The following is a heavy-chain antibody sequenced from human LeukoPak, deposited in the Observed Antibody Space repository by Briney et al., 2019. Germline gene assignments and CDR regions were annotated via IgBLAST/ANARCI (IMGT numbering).Heavy chain of an antibody. Sequence: PSETLSLTCSVSGGSISSRYYWGWIRQSPGKGLEWIGSIYYSGSTNYNPSLKSRVTISLDTSKNQFSLKLSSVTAADTAVYYCASVRGYSSGWYASGFDPWGQGTLVTVSS. V-gene: IGHV4-39*07. CDR1: GGSISSRYY. CDR3: ASVRGYSSGWYASGFDP. D-gene: IGHD6-19*01. J-gene: IGHJ5*02. CDR2: IYYSGST.